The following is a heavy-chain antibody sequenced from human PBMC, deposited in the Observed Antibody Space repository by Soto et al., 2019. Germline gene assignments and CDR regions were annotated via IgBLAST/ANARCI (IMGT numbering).Heavy chain of an antibody. D-gene: IGHD4-4*01. CDR3: ARKFTVTTGFDY. Sequence: PSETLSLTCTVSGGSISSYYWSWIRQPPGKGLEWIGYIYYSGSTNYNPSLKSRVTISVDTSKNQFSLKLSSVTAADTAVYYCARKFTVTTGFDYWGQGTLVTVSS. J-gene: IGHJ4*02. CDR1: GGSISSYY. CDR2: IYYSGST. V-gene: IGHV4-59*12.